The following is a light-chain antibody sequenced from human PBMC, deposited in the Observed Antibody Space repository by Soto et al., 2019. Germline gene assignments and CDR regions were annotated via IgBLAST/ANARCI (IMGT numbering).Light chain of an antibody. CDR3: EQSYTTPIT. CDR2: DAS. CDR1: QSISNF. J-gene: IGKJ5*01. Sequence: DIQMTQSPSSLSASVGDRVTISCRASQSISNFLNWYQQRPGKAPKLLIYDASSLQSGVPTRFGGSGSATDFTLTINSLQSEDFATYYCEQSYTTPITCGQGTRLEIK. V-gene: IGKV1-39*01.